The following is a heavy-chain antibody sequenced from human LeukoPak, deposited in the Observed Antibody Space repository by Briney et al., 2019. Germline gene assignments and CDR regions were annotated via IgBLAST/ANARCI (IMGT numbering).Heavy chain of an antibody. CDR3: AADTELYCSSTSCPLSRYYYGMDV. V-gene: IGHV1-58*02. CDR2: IVVGSGNT. J-gene: IGHJ6*02. CDR1: GFTFTSSA. D-gene: IGHD2-2*01. Sequence: GASVKVSCKASGFTFTSSAMQWVRQARGQRLEWIGWIVVGSGNTNYAQKFQERVTITRDMSTSTAYMELSSLRSEDTAVYYCAADTELYCSSTSCPLSRYYYGMDVWGQGTTVTVSS.